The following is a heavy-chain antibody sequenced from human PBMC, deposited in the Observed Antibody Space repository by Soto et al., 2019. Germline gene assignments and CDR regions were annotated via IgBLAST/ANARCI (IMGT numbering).Heavy chain of an antibody. D-gene: IGHD4-17*01. V-gene: IGHV4-31*03. CDR1: GGSISSGGYY. CDR2: IYYSGST. J-gene: IGHJ5*02. Sequence: SETLSLTCTVSGGSISSGGYYWSWIRQHPGKGLEWIGYIYYSGSTYYNPSLKSRVTISVDTSKNQFSLKLSSVTAADTAVYYCARTAGGYDYGDTWWFDPWGQGTLVTVSS. CDR3: ARTAGGYDYGDTWWFDP.